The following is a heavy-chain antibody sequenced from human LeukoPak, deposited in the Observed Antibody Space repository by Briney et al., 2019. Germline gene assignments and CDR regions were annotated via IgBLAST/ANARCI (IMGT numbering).Heavy chain of an antibody. Sequence: GGSLRLSCSGSGFTFSSFPMHWVRQAPGKGLEWVAVISYDGSNKYYADSVKGRFTISRDNSKNTLYLQMNSLRAEDTAVYYCAKGNYCSSTSCYYYYGMDVWGRGTTVTVSS. J-gene: IGHJ6*02. CDR2: ISYDGSNK. V-gene: IGHV3-30*04. CDR1: GFTFSSFP. CDR3: AKGNYCSSTSCYYYYGMDV. D-gene: IGHD2-2*01.